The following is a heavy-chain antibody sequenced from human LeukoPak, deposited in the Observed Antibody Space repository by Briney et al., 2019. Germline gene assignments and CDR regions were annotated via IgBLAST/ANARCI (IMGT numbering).Heavy chain of an antibody. D-gene: IGHD3-22*01. Sequence: LETLSLTCTVSGGSISSYYWSWIRQPAGKGLEWIGRIYTSGSTNYNPSLKSRVTMSVDTSKNQFSLKLSSVTAADTAVYYCARDSSTYYYDSSGYYWDYYYYMDVWGKGTTVTISS. CDR1: GGSISSYY. CDR2: IYTSGST. V-gene: IGHV4-4*07. J-gene: IGHJ6*03. CDR3: ARDSSTYYYDSSGYYWDYYYYMDV.